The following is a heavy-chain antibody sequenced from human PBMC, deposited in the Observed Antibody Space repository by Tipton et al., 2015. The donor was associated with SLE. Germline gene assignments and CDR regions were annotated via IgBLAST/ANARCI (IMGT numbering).Heavy chain of an antibody. D-gene: IGHD2-15*01. CDR1: GGSISSYY. CDR2: IYYSGST. J-gene: IGHJ5*02. CDR3: ARGLGSDIVVRFDP. Sequence: TLSLTCTVSGGSISSYYWSWIRQPPGKGLEWIGYIYYSGSTNYNPSLKSRVTISVDTSKNQFSLKLSSVTAVDTAVYYCARGLGSDIVVRFDPWGQGTLVTVSS. V-gene: IGHV4-59*12.